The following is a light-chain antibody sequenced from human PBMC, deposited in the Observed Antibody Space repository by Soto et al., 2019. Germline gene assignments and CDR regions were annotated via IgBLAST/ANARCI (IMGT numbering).Light chain of an antibody. CDR3: QQSYSTTWT. CDR1: QGISTY. CDR2: AAS. V-gene: IGKV1-39*01. Sequence: DIQMTQSPSSLSASVGDRVTITCRASQGISTYLNWYQQKPGKAPKLLIYAASSLQSGVPSRFSGSESETDFTLTISSVQPEDFANYSCQQSYSTTWTFGQGTKVEIK. J-gene: IGKJ1*01.